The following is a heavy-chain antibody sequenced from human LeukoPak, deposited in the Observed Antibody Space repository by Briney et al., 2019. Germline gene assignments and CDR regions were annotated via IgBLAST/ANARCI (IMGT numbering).Heavy chain of an antibody. CDR1: GGSISSGGYY. CDR2: IYHSGST. Sequence: PSETLSLTCTVSGGSISSGGYYWSWIRQPPGKGLEWIGYIYHSGSTYYNPSFKSRVTISVDRSKNQFSLKLSSVTAADTAVYYCAVSAAALFDPWGQGTLVTVSS. CDR3: AVSAAALFDP. V-gene: IGHV4-30-2*01. J-gene: IGHJ5*02. D-gene: IGHD6-6*01.